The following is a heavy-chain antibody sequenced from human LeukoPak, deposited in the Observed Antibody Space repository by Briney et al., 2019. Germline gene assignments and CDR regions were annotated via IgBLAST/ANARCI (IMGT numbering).Heavy chain of an antibody. D-gene: IGHD6-19*01. CDR2: ISSSSSTI. CDR3: ARGYNGWSGGSYYYYGMDV. Sequence: GGSLRLPCAASGFTFSSYSMNWVRQAPGKGLEWVSYISSSSSTIYYADSVKGRFTISRDNAKNSLYLQMNSLRAEDTAVYYCARGYNGWSGGSYYYYGMDVWGQGTTVTVSS. V-gene: IGHV3-48*01. J-gene: IGHJ6*02. CDR1: GFTFSSYS.